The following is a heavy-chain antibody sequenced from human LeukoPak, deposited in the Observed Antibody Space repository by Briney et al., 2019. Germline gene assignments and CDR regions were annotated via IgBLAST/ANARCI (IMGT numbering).Heavy chain of an antibody. Sequence: GSLRLSCAASGFTFSSYWMSWVRQAPGKGLEWVANIKQDGSEKYYVDSVKGRFTISRDNAKNSLYLQMNSLRAEDTAVYYCARALGRYCSSTSCDMDVWGKGTTVTVSS. CDR1: GFTFSSYW. V-gene: IGHV3-7*01. CDR2: IKQDGSEK. CDR3: ARALGRYCSSTSCDMDV. D-gene: IGHD2-2*01. J-gene: IGHJ6*03.